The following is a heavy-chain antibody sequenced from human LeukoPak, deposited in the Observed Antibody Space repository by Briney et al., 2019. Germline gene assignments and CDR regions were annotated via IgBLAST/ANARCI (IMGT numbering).Heavy chain of an antibody. Sequence: PGGSLRLSCAVSGFTFSNYAMNWVRQAPGKGLEWVSAISGSGDTTYYADSVKGRFTISRDNSKETLYLQMNSLRGEDTAMYYCARGMGGIATGLDPWGQGTLVTVSS. J-gene: IGHJ5*02. CDR3: ARGMGGIATGLDP. CDR1: GFTFSNYA. CDR2: ISGSGDTT. V-gene: IGHV3-23*01. D-gene: IGHD6-13*01.